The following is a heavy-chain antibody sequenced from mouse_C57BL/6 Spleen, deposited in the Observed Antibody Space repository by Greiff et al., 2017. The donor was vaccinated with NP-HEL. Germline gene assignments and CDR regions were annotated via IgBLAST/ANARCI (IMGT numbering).Heavy chain of an antibody. J-gene: IGHJ2*01. D-gene: IGHD4-1*01. CDR2: INPGSGGT. CDR3: ARITGTPFDY. CDR1: GYAFTNYL. Sequence: LEESGAELVRPGTSVKVSCKASGYAFTNYLIEWVKQRPGQGLEWIGVINPGSGGTNYNEKFKGKATLTADKSSSTAYMQLSSLTSEDSAVYFCARITGTPFDYWGQGTTLTVSS. V-gene: IGHV1-54*01.